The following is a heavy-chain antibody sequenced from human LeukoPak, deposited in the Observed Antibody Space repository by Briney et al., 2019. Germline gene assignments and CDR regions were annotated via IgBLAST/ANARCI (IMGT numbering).Heavy chain of an antibody. CDR3: ARDQDYYDSSGYLIDY. CDR2: ISSSSSTI. J-gene: IGHJ4*02. D-gene: IGHD3-22*01. Sequence: GGSLRLSCAAPGFTFSSYSMNWVRQAPGKGLEWVSYISSSSSTIYYADSVKGRFTISRDNAKNSLYLQMNSLRDEDTAVYYCARDQDYYDSSGYLIDYWGQGTLVTVSS. CDR1: GFTFSSYS. V-gene: IGHV3-48*02.